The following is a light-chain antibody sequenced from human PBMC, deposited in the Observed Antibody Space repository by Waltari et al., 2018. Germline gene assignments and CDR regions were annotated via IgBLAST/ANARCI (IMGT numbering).Light chain of an antibody. CDR2: EAS. J-gene: IGKJ3*01. CDR1: QDIRNN. CDR3: QQSNNLPVT. Sequence: DIQMNQSTSSLSDSVGERVPITCQANQDIRNNLTWYQQKPGKAPNLLIFEASTLETGVPSRFSGSGFGRDFSFTISSLQSEDIATYFCQQSNNLPVTFGPGTKVHIK. V-gene: IGKV1-33*01.